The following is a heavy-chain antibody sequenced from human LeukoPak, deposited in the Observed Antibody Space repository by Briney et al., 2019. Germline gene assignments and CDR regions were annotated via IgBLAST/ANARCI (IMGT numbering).Heavy chain of an antibody. CDR2: INHDGST. J-gene: IGHJ3*02. CDR1: GGSFSAFH. CDR3: ARPYGAGSYFPSDI. D-gene: IGHD3-10*01. Sequence: NPSETLSLTCAVYGGSFSAFHWNWIRQFPGMGLEWIGEINHDGSTNYNPSLKSRVTISIDTSKKQFSLKLNSVTAADTAVYYCARPYGAGSYFPSDIWGQGIMVTVSS. V-gene: IGHV4-34*01.